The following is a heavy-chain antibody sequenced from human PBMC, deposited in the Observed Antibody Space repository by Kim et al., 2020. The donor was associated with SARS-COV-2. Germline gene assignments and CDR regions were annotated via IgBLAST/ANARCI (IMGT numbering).Heavy chain of an antibody. CDR2: IGDDGSLK. CDR1: GFAFSTFG. Sequence: GGSLRLSCVASGFAFSTFGMHWVRQAPGRGLEWVAVIGDDGSLKNYADSIKGRFTVSRDNSKNTLYLHLNSLRSEDSAVYYCAKEEWRSSTSGPDFWGQG. CDR3: AKEEWRSSTSGPDF. J-gene: IGHJ4*02. D-gene: IGHD6-6*01. V-gene: IGHV3-30*02.